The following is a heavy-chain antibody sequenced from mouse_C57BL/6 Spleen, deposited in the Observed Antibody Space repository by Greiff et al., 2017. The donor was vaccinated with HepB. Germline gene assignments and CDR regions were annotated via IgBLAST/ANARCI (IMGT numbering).Heavy chain of an antibody. J-gene: IGHJ2*01. Sequence: EVMLVESGGGLVKPGGSLKLSCAASGFTFSSYAMSWVRQTPEKRLEWVATISDGGSYTYYPDNVKGRFTISRDNAKNNLYLQMSHLKSEDTAMYYCARGGNYGNYPDDWGQGTTLTVSS. D-gene: IGHD2-1*01. V-gene: IGHV5-4*03. CDR1: GFTFSSYA. CDR3: ARGGNYGNYPDD. CDR2: ISDGGSYT.